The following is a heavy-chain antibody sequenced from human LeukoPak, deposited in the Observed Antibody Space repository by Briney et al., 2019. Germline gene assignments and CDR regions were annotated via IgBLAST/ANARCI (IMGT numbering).Heavy chain of an antibody. Sequence: GGSLRLSCAASGFNFRSYGMHWVSQAPGKGLEWVAVIWYDGSDKYYADSVKGRFTISRDNAKNTLYLQMNSLRAEDTAVYYCAKLGTTRAFDIWGQGTMVTVSS. CDR3: AKLGTTRAFDI. D-gene: IGHD1-26*01. J-gene: IGHJ3*02. CDR1: GFNFRSYG. V-gene: IGHV3-33*03. CDR2: IWYDGSDK.